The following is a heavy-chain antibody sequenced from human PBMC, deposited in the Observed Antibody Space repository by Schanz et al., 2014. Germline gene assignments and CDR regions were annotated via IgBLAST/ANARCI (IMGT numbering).Heavy chain of an antibody. J-gene: IGHJ3*02. CDR3: AKVGPYSGSLGAFDI. CDR2: ITGGSTTYT. Sequence: EVRLLESGGGLVQPGGSLRLSCVGSGFTFGSYAMNWVRQAPGKGLEWVSCITGGSTTYTYYADSVRGRFTISRDNAKSSVYLQMNSLRAEDSAVYYCAKVGPYSGSLGAFDIWGQGTMVTVSS. D-gene: IGHD1-26*01. CDR1: GFTFGSYA. V-gene: IGHV3-21*04.